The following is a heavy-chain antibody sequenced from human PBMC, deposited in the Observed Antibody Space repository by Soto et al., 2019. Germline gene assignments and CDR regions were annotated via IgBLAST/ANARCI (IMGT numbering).Heavy chain of an antibody. CDR1: GYSIRSGYY. CDR3: ARGSGDYYYGMDV. Sequence: PSETLSLTCVVSGYSIRSGYYWGWIRQPPGKGLEWIGSIYQSGTTYYNASLKSRITISVDTSKNQFSLTLSSVTAAETAVYYCARGSGDYYYGMDVWGQGTTVTVSS. J-gene: IGHJ6*02. CDR2: IYQSGTT. V-gene: IGHV4-38-2*01. D-gene: IGHD6-25*01.